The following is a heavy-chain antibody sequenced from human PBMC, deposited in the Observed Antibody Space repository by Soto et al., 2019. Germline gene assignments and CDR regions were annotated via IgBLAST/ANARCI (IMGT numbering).Heavy chain of an antibody. CDR3: ARVGYCSGGSCTSFDY. D-gene: IGHD2-15*01. CDR2: IYYSGST. Sequence: SETLSLTCTVSGGSISSYYWSWIRQPPGKGLEWIGYIYYSGSTNYNPSLKSRVTISVDTSKNQFSLKLSSVTAADTAVYYCARVGYCSGGSCTSFDYWGQGTLVTVSS. CDR1: GGSISSYY. V-gene: IGHV4-59*08. J-gene: IGHJ4*02.